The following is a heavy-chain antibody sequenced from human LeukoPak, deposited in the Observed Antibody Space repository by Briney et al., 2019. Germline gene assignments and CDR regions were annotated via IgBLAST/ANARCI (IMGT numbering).Heavy chain of an antibody. CDR3: ASSKAVAGPDAFDI. J-gene: IGHJ3*02. CDR2: INTNTGNP. D-gene: IGHD6-19*01. V-gene: IGHV7-4-1*02. CDR1: GYTFTSYA. Sequence: ASVKVSCKASGYTFTSYAMNWVRQAPGQGLEWMGWINTNTGNPTYAQGFTGRFVFSLDTSVSTAYLQISSLKAEDTAVYYCASSKAVAGPDAFDIWGQGTMVTVSS.